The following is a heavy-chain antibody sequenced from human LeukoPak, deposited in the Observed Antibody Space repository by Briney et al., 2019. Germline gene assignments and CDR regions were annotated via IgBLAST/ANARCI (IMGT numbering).Heavy chain of an antibody. V-gene: IGHV1-2*02. CDR3: ARGPYYFYYGLDV. J-gene: IGHJ6*02. Sequence: GASVKVSCKASGYTFTSYGISWVRQAPGQGLEWMGWINPNSGGTNYAQKFQGRVTMTRDTSISTASMELNRLRSDDTAVYYCARGPYYFYYGLDVWGQGTTVTVSS. CDR1: GYTFTSYG. CDR2: INPNSGGT.